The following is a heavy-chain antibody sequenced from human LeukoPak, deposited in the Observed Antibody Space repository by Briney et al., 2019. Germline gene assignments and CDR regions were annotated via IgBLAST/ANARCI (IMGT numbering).Heavy chain of an antibody. CDR2: ISSSSSTI. V-gene: IGHV3-48*01. CDR1: GFSFSSKC. D-gene: IGHD5-18*01. CDR3: AREDGYSYGYSFDY. Sequence: GGSLRLSCAASGFSFSSKCMNWVRQAPGKGLEWVSYISSSSSTIYYADSVKGRFTISRDNAKNSLYLQMNSLRAEDTAVYYCAREDGYSYGYSFDYWGQGTLVTVSS. J-gene: IGHJ4*02.